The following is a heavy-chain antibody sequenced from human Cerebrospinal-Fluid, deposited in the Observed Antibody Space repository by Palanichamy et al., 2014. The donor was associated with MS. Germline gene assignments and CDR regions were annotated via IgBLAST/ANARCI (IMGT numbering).Heavy chain of an antibody. CDR3: ARVRSGWYYFDY. V-gene: IGHV4-59*01. J-gene: IGHJ4*02. Sequence: QVQLQESGPRTGEAFETLSLTCTVSGGSISSYYWSWIRQPPGKGLEWIGYIYYSGSTNYNPSLKSRVTISVDTSKNQFSLKLSSVTAADTAFYYCARVRSGWYYFDYWGQGTLLTVSS. CDR1: GGSISSYY. D-gene: IGHD6-19*01. CDR2: IYYSGST.